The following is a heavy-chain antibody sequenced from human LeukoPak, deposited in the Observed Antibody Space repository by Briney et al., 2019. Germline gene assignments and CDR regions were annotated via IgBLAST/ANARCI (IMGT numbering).Heavy chain of an antibody. V-gene: IGHV3-23*01. D-gene: IGHD1-26*01. Sequence: GGSLRLSCAASGFTFSSYAMSWVRQAPGKGLEWVSAISGSGGSTYYTDSVKGRFTISRDNSKNTLYLQMNSLRAEDTAVYYCARVSGSYSHFDYWGQGTLVTVSS. CDR2: ISGSGGST. CDR3: ARVSGSYSHFDY. J-gene: IGHJ4*02. CDR1: GFTFSSYA.